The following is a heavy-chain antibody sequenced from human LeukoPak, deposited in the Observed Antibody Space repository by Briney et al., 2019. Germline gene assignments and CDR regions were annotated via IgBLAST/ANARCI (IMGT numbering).Heavy chain of an antibody. V-gene: IGHV3-48*01. Sequence: GGSLRLSCAASGFTFSSYSMNWVRQAPGKGLEWVSYISSSSSTIYYADSVKGRFTISRDNSKNTLYLQMNSLRAEDTAVYYCARDLATYYFDYWGQGTLVTVSS. CDR3: ARDLATYYFDY. J-gene: IGHJ4*02. CDR2: ISSSSSTI. D-gene: IGHD1-26*01. CDR1: GFTFSSYS.